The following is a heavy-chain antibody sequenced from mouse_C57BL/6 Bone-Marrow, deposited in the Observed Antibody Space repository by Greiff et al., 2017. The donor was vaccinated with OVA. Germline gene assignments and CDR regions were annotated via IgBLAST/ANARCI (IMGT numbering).Heavy chain of an antibody. V-gene: IGHV1-22*01. J-gene: IGHJ1*03. D-gene: IGHD1-1*01. CDR2: INPNNGGT. Sequence: EVQLQQSGPELVKPGASVKMSCKASGYTFTDYYMHWVKQSHGKSLEWIGYINPNNGGTSYNQKFKGKATLTVNKSSSTAYMELRSLTSEDSAVYYSARANRYGSSPYWYFDVWGTGTTVTVSS. CDR1: GYTFTDYY. CDR3: ARANRYGSSPYWYFDV.